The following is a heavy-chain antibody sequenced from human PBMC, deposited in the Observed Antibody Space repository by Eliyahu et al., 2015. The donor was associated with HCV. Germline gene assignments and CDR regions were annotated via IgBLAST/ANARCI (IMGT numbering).Heavy chain of an antibody. CDR3: ARERKHSYISYFYYYGMDV. CDR1: GFTFSSYG. V-gene: IGHV3-33*01. CDR2: IWYDGSNK. Sequence: QVQLVESGGGVVQPGRSLRXSCAASGFTFSSYGMHWXRQAPGKGLEWXAVIWYDGSNKYYXDSVKGRFTIXRDNSKNTLYLQMNSLRAEDTAVYYCARERKHSYISYFYYYGMDVWGQGTTVTVSS. J-gene: IGHJ6*02. D-gene: IGHD5-18*01.